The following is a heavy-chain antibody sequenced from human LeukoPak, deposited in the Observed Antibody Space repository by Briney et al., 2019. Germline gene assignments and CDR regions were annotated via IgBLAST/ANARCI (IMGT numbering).Heavy chain of an antibody. V-gene: IGHV4-61*09. CDR2: IFTSGST. CDR1: GDSVTGGLYY. D-gene: IGHD5-24*01. J-gene: IGHJ5*02. CDR3: ARGISWRGWLDP. Sequence: SQTLSLTCTVSGDSVTGGLYYWSWIRQPAGKGLEWVGHIFTSGSTNCNPSLRSRLTISIDPSKNQFSLRLNSVTAADTAVYYCARGISWRGWLDPWGQGTLVTVSS.